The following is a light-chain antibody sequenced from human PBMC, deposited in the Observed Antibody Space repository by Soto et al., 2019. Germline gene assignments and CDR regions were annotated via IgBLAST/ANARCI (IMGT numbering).Light chain of an antibody. CDR1: SSDVGSYNL. CDR2: EGT. J-gene: IGLJ1*01. V-gene: IGLV2-23*01. Sequence: QSALTQPASVSGSPGQSTTISCTGTSSDVGSYNLVSWYQQHPGKAPKFMIYEGTKRPSGVSNRFSGSKSGNTASLTISGLQAEDEADYYCCSYAGSRHYVFGTGTKVTVL. CDR3: CSYAGSRHYV.